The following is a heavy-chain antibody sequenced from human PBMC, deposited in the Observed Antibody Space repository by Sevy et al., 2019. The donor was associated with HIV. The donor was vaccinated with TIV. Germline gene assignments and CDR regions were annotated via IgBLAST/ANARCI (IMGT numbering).Heavy chain of an antibody. Sequence: SETLSLTCTVFGASMRHYYWTWIRQPPGKGLEWIGYIDYSGSTNYNPSLKTRVTISVDTPKDQFSLKLSSVTAADTAVYYCAGGYRGSYYFDYWGQGARVTVSS. D-gene: IGHD6-6*01. CDR2: IDYSGST. CDR3: AGGYRGSYYFDY. J-gene: IGHJ4*02. V-gene: IGHV4-59*01. CDR1: GASMRHYY.